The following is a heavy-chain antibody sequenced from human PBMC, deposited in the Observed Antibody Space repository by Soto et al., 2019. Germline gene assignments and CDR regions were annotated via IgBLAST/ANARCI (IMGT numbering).Heavy chain of an antibody. D-gene: IGHD3-3*01. V-gene: IGHV4-4*02. J-gene: IGHJ3*02. CDR1: GGSISSSNW. CDR2: IYHSGST. CDR3: ARVRLSDYDFWSGQDAFDI. Sequence: TSETLSLTCAVSGGSISSSNWWSRVRQPPGKGLEWIGEIYHSGSTNYNPSLKSRVTISVDKSKNQFSLKLSSVTAADTAVYYCARVRLSDYDFWSGQDAFDIWGRGTMVT.